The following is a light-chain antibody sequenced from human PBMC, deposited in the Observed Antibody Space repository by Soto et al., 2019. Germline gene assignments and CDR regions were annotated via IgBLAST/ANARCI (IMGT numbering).Light chain of an antibody. CDR1: QSVSSY. CDR2: DAS. CDR3: QQFSSYPPT. Sequence: EIVLAQSPATLSLSPGEGATVSWRASQSVSSYLAWYQQKPGQAPRLLIYDASNRATGIPARFSGSGSGTDFTLTISSLEPEDFAVYYCQQFSSYPPTFGGGTKVDIK. V-gene: IGKV3-11*01. J-gene: IGKJ4*01.